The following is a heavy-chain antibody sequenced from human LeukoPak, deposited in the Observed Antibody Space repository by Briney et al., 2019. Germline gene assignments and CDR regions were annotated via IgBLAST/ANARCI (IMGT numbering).Heavy chain of an antibody. Sequence: SETLSLTCTVSGGSISSYYWSWIRQPPGKGLEWIGYIYYSGSTNYNPSLKSRVTISVDTSKNQFSLKLSSVTAADTAVYYCARAEARKYSYDYGGQGTLVTVSS. CDR1: GGSISSYY. J-gene: IGHJ4*02. CDR2: IYYSGST. CDR3: ARAEARKYSYDY. V-gene: IGHV4-59*01. D-gene: IGHD5-18*01.